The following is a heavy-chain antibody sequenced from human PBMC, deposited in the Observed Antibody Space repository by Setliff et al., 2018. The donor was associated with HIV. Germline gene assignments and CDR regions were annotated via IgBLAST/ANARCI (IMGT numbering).Heavy chain of an antibody. D-gene: IGHD2-2*02. J-gene: IGHJ4*02. CDR2: IYSSGNT. CDR1: GVSINSGNYY. V-gene: IGHV4-61*02. CDR3: ARSGYCSSTSCYMIVDY. Sequence: PSETLSLTCTVSGVSINSGNYYWGWIRQPAGKRLEWIGRIYSSGNTNYNPSLKSRVTISADTSKNQFSLKLSSVTAADTAVYYCARSGYCSSTSCYMIVDYWGQGTLVTVSS.